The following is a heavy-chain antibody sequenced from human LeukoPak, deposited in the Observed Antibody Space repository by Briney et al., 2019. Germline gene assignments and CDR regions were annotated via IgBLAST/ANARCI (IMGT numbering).Heavy chain of an antibody. CDR2: INHNGNVN. J-gene: IGHJ5*02. CDR3: AKQVVVPAAIWFDP. Sequence: GGSLRLSCAASGFTFSSYWMNWARQAPGKGLEWVASINHNGNVNYYVDSVKGRFTISRDNAKNSLYLQMSNLRAEDTAVYYCAKQVVVPAAIWFDPWGQGTLVTVSS. CDR1: GFTFSSYW. V-gene: IGHV3-7*03. D-gene: IGHD2-2*01.